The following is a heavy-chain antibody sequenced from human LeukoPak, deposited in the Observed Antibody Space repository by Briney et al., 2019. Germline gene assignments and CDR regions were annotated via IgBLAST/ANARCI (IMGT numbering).Heavy chain of an antibody. CDR1: GYTFTNYY. J-gene: IGHJ4*02. CDR3: ASLYDIVGTTVDY. Sequence: GSVKVSCKTSGYTFTNYYIHWVRQAPGQGLEWMGRIDPNTGGTKSAKNFQGRVTMTRDTSISTAYMALSGLRSDDTAVYYCASLYDIVGTTVDYWGQGTLVTVSS. V-gene: IGHV1-2*06. D-gene: IGHD1-26*01. CDR2: IDPNTGGT.